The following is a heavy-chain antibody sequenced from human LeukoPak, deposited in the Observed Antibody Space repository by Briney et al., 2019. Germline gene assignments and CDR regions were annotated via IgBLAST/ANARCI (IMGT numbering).Heavy chain of an antibody. CDR2: IYSSGDT. D-gene: IGHD3-16*01. Sequence: PETLSLTCTVYGGSISSSSDYWGWIRQPPGKGLEWIGSIYSSGDTYYNPSLRSRVTISVDTSKNQFSLKLRSVTSADTAVYFCARRLSYGEEFDYWGQGTLVTVSS. J-gene: IGHJ4*02. CDR1: GGSISSSSDY. V-gene: IGHV4-39*01. CDR3: ARRLSYGEEFDY.